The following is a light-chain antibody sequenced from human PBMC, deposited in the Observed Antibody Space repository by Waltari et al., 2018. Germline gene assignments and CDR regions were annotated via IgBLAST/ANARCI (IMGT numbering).Light chain of an antibody. J-gene: IGLJ2*01. CDR2: DNS. V-gene: IGLV1-51*01. CDR3: GAWDSSLSAQL. Sequence: QSVLTQPPSVSGDPGQRVSISCTGSSSNIGTYSVYWYQHFPGTAPKLLIFDNSKRPSGVSDRFSGSKSGSSASLTITGLQPGDEADYYCGAWDSSLSAQLFGGGTRLTVL. CDR1: SSNIGTYS.